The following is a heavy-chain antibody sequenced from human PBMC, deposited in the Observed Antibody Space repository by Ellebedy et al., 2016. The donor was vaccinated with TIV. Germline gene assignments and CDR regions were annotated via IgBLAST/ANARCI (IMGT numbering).Heavy chain of an antibody. J-gene: IGHJ4*02. CDR2: FYSGGST. D-gene: IGHD1-14*01. CDR1: GFTVSSNY. CDR3: ARGTRAPYLLDY. V-gene: IGHV3-53*01. Sequence: GESLKISCAASGFTVSSNYMSWVRQAPGKGLEWVSVFYSGGSTYYADSVKGRFTISRDNSKNTLYLQMNSLRAEDTAVYYCARGTRAPYLLDYWGQGTLVTVSS.